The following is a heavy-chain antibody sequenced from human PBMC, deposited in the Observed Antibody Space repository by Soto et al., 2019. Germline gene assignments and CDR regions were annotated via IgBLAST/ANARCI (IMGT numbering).Heavy chain of an antibody. D-gene: IGHD2-2*01. CDR3: AKDRKMVVVVPAAPNMGRAFDP. J-gene: IGHJ5*02. CDR1: GFTFSSYG. CDR2: ISYDGSNK. Sequence: QVQLVESGGGVVQPGRSLRLSCAASGFTFSSYGMHWVRQAPGKGLEWVAVISYDGSNKYYADSVKGRFTISRDNSKNTLYLQMNSLRAEDTAVYYCAKDRKMVVVVPAAPNMGRAFDPWGQGTLVTVSS. V-gene: IGHV3-30*18.